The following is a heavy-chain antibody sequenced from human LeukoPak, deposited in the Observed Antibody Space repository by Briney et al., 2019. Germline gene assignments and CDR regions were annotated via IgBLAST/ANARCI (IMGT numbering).Heavy chain of an antibody. Sequence: SETLSLTCTVSGGSISSSSWSWIRQPAGKGLEWIGRMHSSGSTTYNPSLRSRVTMSLDTSKTQFSLNLNSVTAADTAVYYCARGGAGHFDCWGQGALVTVSS. D-gene: IGHD6-13*01. CDR3: ARGGAGHFDC. CDR2: MHSSGST. J-gene: IGHJ4*02. V-gene: IGHV4-4*07. CDR1: GGSISSSS.